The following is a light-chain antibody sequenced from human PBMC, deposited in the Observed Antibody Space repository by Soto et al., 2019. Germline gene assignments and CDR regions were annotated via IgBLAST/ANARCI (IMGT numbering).Light chain of an antibody. CDR3: KQSYGPPLNT. J-gene: IGKJ2*01. V-gene: IGKV1-39*01. Sequence: DIQMTQSPSSLSASVGDRVTITCRASQSISSYLNWYQQKPGKAPKLLIYAASSLQIGIPSRFSGSGPGTNLIPPLGSLQPEVFETTNCKQSYGPPLNTFGQGPSWRSN. CDR1: QSISSY. CDR2: AAS.